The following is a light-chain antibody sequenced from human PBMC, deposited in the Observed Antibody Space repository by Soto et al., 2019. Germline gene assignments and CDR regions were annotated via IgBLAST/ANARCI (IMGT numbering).Light chain of an antibody. CDR2: GAS. CDR1: QSVSSSY. Sequence: EIVLTQSPGTLSLSPGERATLSCRASQSVSSSYLAWYQQKPGQAPRLLIYGASSRATGIPDRFSGSGSGTDFTRTISRLEPEDFAVYYCQQYGSSPTFGQGTKVAIK. V-gene: IGKV3-20*01. CDR3: QQYGSSPT. J-gene: IGKJ1*01.